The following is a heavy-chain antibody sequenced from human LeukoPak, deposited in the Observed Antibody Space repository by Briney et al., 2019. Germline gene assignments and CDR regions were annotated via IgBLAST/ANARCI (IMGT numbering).Heavy chain of an antibody. Sequence: ASMKVSCQPSGYTPTGYYMRWVRPAPGPGRGWMGWISAYNGKTNYAQKLQGRVTMSTDTSTSSAYMELRSLRSYDTTVYYCATERDSGSYFYYYYYMDVWGKGPTVTVSS. V-gene: IGHV1-18*04. CDR2: ISAYNGKT. J-gene: IGHJ6*03. CDR3: ATERDSGSYFYYYYYMDV. D-gene: IGHD1-26*01. CDR1: GYTPTGYY.